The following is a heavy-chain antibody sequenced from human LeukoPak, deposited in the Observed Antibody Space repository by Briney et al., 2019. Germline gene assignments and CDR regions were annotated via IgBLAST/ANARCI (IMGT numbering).Heavy chain of an antibody. D-gene: IGHD1-26*01. CDR1: GYIFVDYF. Sequence: GASVKVSCKISGYIFVDYFLHWVRQAPGQGLEWMGIINANGGGTRYAQMFQGRVTMTRDVSTRTVYMELSSLTSEDTALYYCARGRAVGEVPLPDYWGRGTLVTVSS. CDR3: ARGRAVGEVPLPDY. CDR2: INANGGGT. J-gene: IGHJ4*02. V-gene: IGHV1-46*01.